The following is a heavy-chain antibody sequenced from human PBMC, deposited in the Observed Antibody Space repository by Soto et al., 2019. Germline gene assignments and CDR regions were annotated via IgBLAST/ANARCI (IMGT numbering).Heavy chain of an antibody. CDR3: AREDGSSLIHYFNH. CDR2: INAGNGNT. D-gene: IGHD1-26*01. CDR1: GYTFTHYA. V-gene: IGHV1-3*01. J-gene: IGHJ4*02. Sequence: QVQLVKSGAEVKKAGASVKVSCKASGYTFTHYAIHWVRQAPGQRLEWMGWINAGNGNTKYSEIFQGRVTFTRDTSATTGYMELSSLLSKDPAVYYCAREDGSSLIHYFNHWVQGTLVTVA.